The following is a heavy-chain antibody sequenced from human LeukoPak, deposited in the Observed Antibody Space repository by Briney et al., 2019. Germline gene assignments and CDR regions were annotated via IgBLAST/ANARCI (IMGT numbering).Heavy chain of an antibody. CDR2: INHSGST. CDR3: ARGHYGALTYDY. CDR1: GGSFSGYY. Sequence: SETLSLTCAVYGGSFSGYYWSWIRQPPGKGREWIGEINHSGSTNYNPSLKSRVTISVDTSKNQFSLKLSSVTAADTAVYYCARGHYGALTYDYWGQGTLVTVSS. J-gene: IGHJ4*02. D-gene: IGHD4-17*01. V-gene: IGHV4-34*01.